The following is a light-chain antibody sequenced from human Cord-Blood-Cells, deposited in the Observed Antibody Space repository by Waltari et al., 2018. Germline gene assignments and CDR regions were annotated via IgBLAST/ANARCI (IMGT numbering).Light chain of an antibody. V-gene: IGKV1-39*01. Sequence: DIQMTQFPSSLSASVGDRVTITCRASQDIYSYLNWYQQKTGKAPNLLIYSANRLESGVPSRFTGSGSGTEFTLTINSLQPEDFATYYCQQYKSSPVIFGGGTKVDIK. J-gene: IGKJ4*01. CDR2: SAN. CDR3: QQYKSSPVI. CDR1: QDIYSY.